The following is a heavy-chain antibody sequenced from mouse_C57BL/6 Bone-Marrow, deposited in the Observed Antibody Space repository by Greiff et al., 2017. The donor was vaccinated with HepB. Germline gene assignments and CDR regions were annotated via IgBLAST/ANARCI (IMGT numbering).Heavy chain of an antibody. Sequence: EVKLQESGGSLVQPGGSLKLSCAASGFTFSDYYMYWVRQTPEKRLEWVAYISNGGGSTYYPDTVKGRFTISRDNAKNTLYLQMSRLKSEDTAMHYCARHALGDYYGDAMDYWGQGTSVTVSS. CDR2: ISNGGGST. J-gene: IGHJ4*01. CDR1: GFTFSDYY. V-gene: IGHV5-12*01. D-gene: IGHD1-1*01. CDR3: ARHALGDYYGDAMDY.